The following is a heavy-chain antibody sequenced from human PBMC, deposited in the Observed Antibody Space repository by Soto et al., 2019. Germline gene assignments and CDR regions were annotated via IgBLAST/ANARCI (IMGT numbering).Heavy chain of an antibody. D-gene: IGHD1-1*01. CDR3: ARVERGTATTVVDAFDI. J-gene: IGHJ3*02. V-gene: IGHV4-34*01. Sequence: QVQLQQWGAGLLKPSETLSLTCAVYGGFVSSGSYYWSWIRQPPGKGLEWIGEMSHSGGTHFNPCLKSQVTISVETSKNQFSLKMSSVTAADTALYYCARVERGTATTVVDAFDIWGPGTMVTVSS. CDR2: MSHSGGT. CDR1: GGFVSSGSYY.